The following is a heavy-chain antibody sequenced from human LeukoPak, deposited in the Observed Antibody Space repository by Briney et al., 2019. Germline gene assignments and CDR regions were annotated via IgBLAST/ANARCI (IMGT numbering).Heavy chain of an antibody. V-gene: IGHV4-59*01. Sequence: SETLSLTCTVSGGSLSSYYWSWIRQPPGKGLEWIGYIYYSGSTNYNPSLKSRVTISVDTSRNQFSLKVSSVTAADTAVYYCARANIPNYYYGMDVWGQGTTVTVSS. CDR1: GGSLSSYY. CDR2: IYYSGST. CDR3: ARANIPNYYYGMDV. J-gene: IGHJ6*02.